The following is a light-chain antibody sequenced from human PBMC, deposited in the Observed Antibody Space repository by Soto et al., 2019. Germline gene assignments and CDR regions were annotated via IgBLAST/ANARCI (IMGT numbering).Light chain of an antibody. CDR1: SSNIGTNY. V-gene: IGLV1-47*02. CDR3: TSWDDSLSGWV. J-gene: IGLJ3*02. Sequence: QSVLTQPPSASGTPGQRVTISCSGRSSNIGTNYVYWYQNLPGTAPKLLIYNNNRRPSGVPDRFSGSNSGTSASLAISGLRSEDEADYYCTSWDDSLSGWVFGGGTKVTVL. CDR2: NNN.